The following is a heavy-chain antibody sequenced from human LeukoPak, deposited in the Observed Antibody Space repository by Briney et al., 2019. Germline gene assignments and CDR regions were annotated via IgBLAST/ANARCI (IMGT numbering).Heavy chain of an antibody. CDR3: AKAWDIVGKLLYFDY. CDR1: GFTFSSYA. D-gene: IGHD2-15*01. Sequence: GGSLLLSCAASGFTFSSYAMSWVRQAPGTGLEWVSAISGSGGSTYYADSVKGRFTISRDNSKNTLYLQMTSLRAEDTAVYYCAKAWDIVGKLLYFDYWGQGTLVTVS. CDR2: ISGSGGST. J-gene: IGHJ4*02. V-gene: IGHV3-23*01.